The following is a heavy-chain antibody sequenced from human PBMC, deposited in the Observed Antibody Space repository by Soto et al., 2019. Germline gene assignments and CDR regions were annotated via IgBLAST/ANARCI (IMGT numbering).Heavy chain of an antibody. J-gene: IGHJ5*01. V-gene: IGHV3-7*03. CDR1: GFTFRSYW. CDR3: AREEGARVANNWFDS. CDR2: IRPDGSEK. Sequence: EVQVVESGGGLVQPGGSLRVSCVGSGFTFRSYWMSWVRQAPGKGLEWVANIRPDGSEKYYVDSVKGRFTISRDNAKNSLYLQMSSLRAEDTAVYYCAREEGARVANNWFDSWGQGALVTVSS. D-gene: IGHD2-15*01.